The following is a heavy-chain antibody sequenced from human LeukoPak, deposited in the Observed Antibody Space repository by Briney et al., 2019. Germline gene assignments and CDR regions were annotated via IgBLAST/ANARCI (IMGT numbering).Heavy chain of an antibody. CDR1: GFTFSSYW. CDR3: ARAGWVGPSDY. J-gene: IGHJ4*02. D-gene: IGHD6-19*01. V-gene: IGHV3-7*03. Sequence: GGSLRLSCAASGFTFSSYWMSWVRQAPGKGLEWVANIKQDGSEKYYADSVKGRFTISRDNAKNSLYLQMNSLRAEDTAVYYCARAGWVGPSDYWGQGTLVTVSS. CDR2: IKQDGSEK.